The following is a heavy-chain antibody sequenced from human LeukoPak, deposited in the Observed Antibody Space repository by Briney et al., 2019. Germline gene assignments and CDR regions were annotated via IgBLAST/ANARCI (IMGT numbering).Heavy chain of an antibody. V-gene: IGHV3-23*01. Sequence: PGGSLRLSCAASGFTFSSYAMSWVRQAPGKGLEWVSAISGTGSSTYSADSVKGRFTISRDNSKNTLYLQMNSLTADDTALYYCARRKVGPTNYYYGVDVWGQGTTVTVSS. CDR2: ISGTGSST. J-gene: IGHJ6*02. CDR3: ARRKVGPTNYYYGVDV. CDR1: GFTFSSYA. D-gene: IGHD1-26*01.